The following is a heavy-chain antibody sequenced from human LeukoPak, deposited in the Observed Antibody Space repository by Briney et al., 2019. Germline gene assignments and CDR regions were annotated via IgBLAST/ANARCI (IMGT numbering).Heavy chain of an antibody. CDR2: TYYRSKWYN. Sequence: SQTLSLTCAISGDSVSSNSATWNWIRQSPSRGLEWLGRTYYRSKWYNDYAVSVKSRIIINPDTSKNQFSLQLNSVTPEDTAVYYCARDGAAVGKKTFDDWGQGTPVTVSS. J-gene: IGHJ4*02. V-gene: IGHV6-1*01. CDR1: GDSVSSNSAT. D-gene: IGHD6-13*01. CDR3: ARDGAAVGKKTFDD.